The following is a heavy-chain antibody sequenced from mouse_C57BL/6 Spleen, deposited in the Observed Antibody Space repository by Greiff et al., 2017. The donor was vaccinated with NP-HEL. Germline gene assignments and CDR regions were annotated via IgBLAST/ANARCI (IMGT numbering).Heavy chain of an antibody. CDR1: GYAFSSYW. D-gene: IGHD2-2*01. CDR3: ARGGLAGYSPCAY. CDR2: IYPGDGDT. Sequence: VQLQQSGAELVKPGASVKISCKASGYAFSSYWMNWVKQRPGKGLEWIGQIYPGDGDTNYNGKFKGKATLTADKSSSTAYMQLSSLTSEDSAVYFCARGGLAGYSPCAYWGQGTLVTVSA. V-gene: IGHV1-80*01. J-gene: IGHJ3*01.